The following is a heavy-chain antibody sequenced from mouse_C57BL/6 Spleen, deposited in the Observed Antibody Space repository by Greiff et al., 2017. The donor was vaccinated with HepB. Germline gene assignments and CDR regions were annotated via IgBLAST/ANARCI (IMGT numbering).Heavy chain of an antibody. Sequence: QVHVKQSGAELVKPGASVKISCKASGYAFSSYWMNWVKQRPGKGLEWIGQIYPGDGDTNYNGKFKGKATLTADKSSSTAYMQLSSLTSEDSAVYFCARVGIYYYGSSYEKDYFDYWGQGTTLTVSS. D-gene: IGHD1-1*01. V-gene: IGHV1-80*01. CDR1: GYAFSSYW. J-gene: IGHJ2*01. CDR2: IYPGDGDT. CDR3: ARVGIYYYGSSYEKDYFDY.